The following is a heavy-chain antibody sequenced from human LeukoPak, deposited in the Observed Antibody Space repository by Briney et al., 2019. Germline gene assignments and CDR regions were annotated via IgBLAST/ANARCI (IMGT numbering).Heavy chain of an antibody. CDR2: INWNGGST. J-gene: IGHJ4*02. Sequence: GGSLRLSCAASGFTFGDYGMSWVRQAPGKGLEWVSGINWNGGSTGYADAVQGRFTMSRDNAKNSLYLQMNSLRVEDTALYYCARKSQGYNYDVWYFDYWGQGTLVTVSS. V-gene: IGHV3-20*04. CDR1: GFTFGDYG. D-gene: IGHD5-18*01. CDR3: ARKSQGYNYDVWYFDY.